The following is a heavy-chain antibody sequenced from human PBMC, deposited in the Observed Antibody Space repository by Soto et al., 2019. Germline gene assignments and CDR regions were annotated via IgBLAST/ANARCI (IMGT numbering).Heavy chain of an antibody. CDR3: ARQDIVVVPAGLDY. CDR2: IIPIFGTA. D-gene: IGHD2-2*01. J-gene: IGHJ4*02. Sequence: ASVKVSCKASGGTFSSYTISWVRQAPGQGLEWMGGIIPIFGTANYAQKFQGRVTITADESTSTAYMELSSLRSEDTAVYYCARQDIVVVPAGLDYWGQGTLVTVSS. V-gene: IGHV1-69*13. CDR1: GGTFSSYT.